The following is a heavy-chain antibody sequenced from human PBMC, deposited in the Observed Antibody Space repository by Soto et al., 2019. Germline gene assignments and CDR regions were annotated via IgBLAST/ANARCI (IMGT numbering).Heavy chain of an antibody. V-gene: IGHV1-2*02. J-gene: IGHJ6*02. Sequence: ASVKVSCKASGYTFTGYDIHWVREAPGQGLEWMGWINPQTGGTSYAQKFQGRVTLSRDTSINTAYLELSRLTFDDAAVYFCARERYQVISDGMDVWGQGTTVTVSS. CDR1: GYTFTGYD. D-gene: IGHD2-2*01. CDR3: ARERYQVISDGMDV. CDR2: INPQTGGT.